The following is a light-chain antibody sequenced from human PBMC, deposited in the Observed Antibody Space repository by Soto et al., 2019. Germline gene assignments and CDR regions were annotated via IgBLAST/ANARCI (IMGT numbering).Light chain of an antibody. Sequence: DIVMTQSPDSLAVSLGERATINCKSSQSVLYSSNNKNYLAWYQQKPGQPPKLLVYWASTRESGVPDRFSGSGSGSDFTLTISSLQAEDVAVYFGQQYYSSQWSFGQGTKVEIK. V-gene: IGKV4-1*01. CDR1: QSVLYSSNNKNY. J-gene: IGKJ1*01. CDR3: QQYYSSQWS. CDR2: WAS.